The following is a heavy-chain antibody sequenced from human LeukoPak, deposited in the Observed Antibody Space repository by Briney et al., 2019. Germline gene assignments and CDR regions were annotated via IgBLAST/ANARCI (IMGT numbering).Heavy chain of an antibody. J-gene: IGHJ4*02. Sequence: PSETLSLTCTVSGYSISDGYYWAWIRQTPGTGLEWIGSLHHRGSTYYNPSFKSRLTTSVDTSKNQIFLKLSDVTAADTAVYYCARDGYLIAGSRFDDWGQGTLVTVTS. CDR1: GYSISDGYY. CDR2: LHHRGST. CDR3: ARDGYLIAGSRFDD. D-gene: IGHD6-13*01. V-gene: IGHV4-38-2*02.